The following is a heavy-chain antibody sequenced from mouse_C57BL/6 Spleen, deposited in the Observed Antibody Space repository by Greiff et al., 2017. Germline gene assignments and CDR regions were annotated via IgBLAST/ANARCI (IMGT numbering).Heavy chain of an antibody. CDR2: INYDGSST. CDR1: GFTFSDYY. Sequence: EVQLVESEGGLVQPGSSMKLSCTASGFTFSDYYMAWVRQVPEKGLEWVANINYDGSSTYYLDSLKSRFIISRDNAKNILYLQMSSLKSEDTATYYCAREEYYYGSSGYFDVWGTGTTVTVSS. D-gene: IGHD1-1*01. J-gene: IGHJ1*03. CDR3: AREEYYYGSSGYFDV. V-gene: IGHV5-16*01.